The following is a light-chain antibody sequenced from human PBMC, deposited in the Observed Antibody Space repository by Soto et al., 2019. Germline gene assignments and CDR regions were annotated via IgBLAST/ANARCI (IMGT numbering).Light chain of an antibody. CDR2: LNSDGSH. CDR3: QTWGTGLQV. CDR1: SGHSNYA. J-gene: IGLJ2*01. Sequence: QPVLTQSPSASASLGASVKLTCTLSSGHSNYAIAWHQLQPEKGPRYLMKLNSDGSHLKGDGIPDRFSGSSSGAARYLTISRLQSEDEADYYCQTWGTGLQVFGGGTKLTVL. V-gene: IGLV4-69*01.